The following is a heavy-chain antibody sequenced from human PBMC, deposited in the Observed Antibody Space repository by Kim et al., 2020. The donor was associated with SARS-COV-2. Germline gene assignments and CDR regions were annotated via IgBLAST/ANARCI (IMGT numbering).Heavy chain of an antibody. J-gene: IGHJ4*02. V-gene: IGHV3-23*01. CDR3: AKGKDAYNRHYFDY. Sequence: AHSGKGRFTISRDNAKNMLYLQINSMRAEDAAVYYGAKGKDAYNRHYFDYWGQGILVTVSS. D-gene: IGHD1-20*01.